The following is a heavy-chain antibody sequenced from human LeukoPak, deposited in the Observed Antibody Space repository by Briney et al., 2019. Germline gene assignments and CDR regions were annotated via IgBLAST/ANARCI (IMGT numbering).Heavy chain of an antibody. J-gene: IGHJ3*02. D-gene: IGHD3-22*01. CDR3: ARDLSSGYPDAFDI. CDR1: GFSVSRNY. CDR2: ITSRGTTI. Sequence: GGSLRLSCAASGFSVSRNYMSWVRQVPGKGLEWVSYITSRGTTIYYADSVKGRFTISRDNAKNSLYLQMDRLTAEDTAVYYCARDLSSGYPDAFDIWGQGTMVTVSS. V-gene: IGHV3-11*01.